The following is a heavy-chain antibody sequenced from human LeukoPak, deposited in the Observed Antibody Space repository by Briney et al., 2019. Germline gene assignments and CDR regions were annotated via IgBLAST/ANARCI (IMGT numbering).Heavy chain of an antibody. V-gene: IGHV4-59*01. Sequence: SETLSLTCTVSGGSISSYYWSWLRQPPGKGLEGSGYIFYSGSTNYNPSLKSGVTISVETSKKQFSLRLSSVTAADTPVYYCARVWGSGERGFYYWGREPCSPSPQ. CDR3: ARVWGSGERGFYY. CDR1: GGSISSYY. J-gene: IGHJ4*02. CDR2: IFYSGST. D-gene: IGHD3-16*01.